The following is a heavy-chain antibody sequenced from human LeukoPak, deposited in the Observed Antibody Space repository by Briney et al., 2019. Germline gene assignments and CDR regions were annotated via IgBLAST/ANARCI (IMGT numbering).Heavy chain of an antibody. CDR3: ARQRGYSYGYFP. D-gene: IGHD5-18*01. Sequence: PSETLSLTCAVYGGSFSGYHWSWIRQPPGKGLEWIGEINHSGSTNYNPSLKSRVTISVDTSKNQFSLKLSSVTAADTAVYYCARQRGYSYGYFPWGQGTLVTVSS. CDR2: INHSGST. J-gene: IGHJ5*02. V-gene: IGHV4-34*01. CDR1: GGSFSGYH.